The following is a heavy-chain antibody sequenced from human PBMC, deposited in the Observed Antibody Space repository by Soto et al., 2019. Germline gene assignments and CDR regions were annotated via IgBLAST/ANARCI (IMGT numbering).Heavy chain of an antibody. CDR3: ARTIVAGTGRGDGMDV. V-gene: IGHV1-2*04. D-gene: IGHD6-19*01. Sequence: QVQLVQSGAEVKKPGASVKVSCKASGYTFTGYYMHWVRQAPGQGLEWMGWINPNSGGTNYAQKFQCWVTMTRDTSISTAYMERSRLRSDDTAVYYCARTIVAGTGRGDGMDVWGQGTTVTVSS. CDR2: INPNSGGT. CDR1: GYTFTGYY. J-gene: IGHJ6*02.